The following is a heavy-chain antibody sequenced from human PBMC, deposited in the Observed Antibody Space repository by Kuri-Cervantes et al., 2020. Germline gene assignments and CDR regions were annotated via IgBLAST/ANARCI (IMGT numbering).Heavy chain of an antibody. J-gene: IGHJ4*02. CDR2: ISYDGSNK. CDR3: ATLPQQLETDY. D-gene: IGHD6-13*01. Sequence: GESLKISCADSGSTLSRYGMHWVRQAPGKGLEWVAVISYDGSNKYYADSVKGRFTISRDNSKNTLYLQMNSLRAEDTAVYYCATLPQQLETDYRGQGTLVTVSS. V-gene: IGHV3-30*03. CDR1: GSTLSRYG.